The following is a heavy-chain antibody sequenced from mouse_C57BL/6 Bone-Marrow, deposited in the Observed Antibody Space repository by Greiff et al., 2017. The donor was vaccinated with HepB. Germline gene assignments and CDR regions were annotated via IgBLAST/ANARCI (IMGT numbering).Heavy chain of an antibody. J-gene: IGHJ1*03. CDR2: SRNKANDYTT. D-gene: IGHD1-1*01. Sequence: EVKLMESGGGLVQSGRSLRLSCATSGFTFSDFYMEWVRQAPGKGLEWIAASRNKANDYTTEYSASVKGRFIVSRDTSQSILYLQMNALRAEDTAICYSARDTGYYSSSLYWYFDVWGTGTTVSVTS. CDR1: GFTFSDFY. V-gene: IGHV7-1*01. CDR3: ARDTGYYSSSLYWYFDV.